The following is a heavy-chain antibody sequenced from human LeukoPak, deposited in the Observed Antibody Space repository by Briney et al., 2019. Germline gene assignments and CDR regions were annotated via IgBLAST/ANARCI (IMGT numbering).Heavy chain of an antibody. CDR2: IYYSGST. J-gene: IGHJ4*02. Sequence: PSETLSLTCTVSGGSISSYYWSWIRQPPGKGLEWIRYIYYSGSTNYNPSLKSRVTTSVDTSKNQFSLKLSSVTAADTAVYYCARVGSSSSWAIDFFFDYWGQGTLVTVSS. CDR1: GGSISSYY. V-gene: IGHV4-59*01. CDR3: ARVGSSSSWAIDFFFDY. D-gene: IGHD6-13*01.